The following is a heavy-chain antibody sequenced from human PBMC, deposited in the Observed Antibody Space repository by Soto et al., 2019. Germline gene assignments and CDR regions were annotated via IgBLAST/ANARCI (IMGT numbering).Heavy chain of an antibody. CDR2: IYYSGST. D-gene: IGHD4-17*01. J-gene: IGHJ4*02. Sequence: PSETLSLTCPVSGGSLSRYYWSWIRQPPGKGLEWIGYIYYSGSTNYNPSLKSRVTISVDTSKNQLSLKLSSVTAADTAVYYCARRYGYYFDYWGQGTLVTVSS. CDR3: ARRYGYYFDY. CDR1: GGSLSRYY. V-gene: IGHV4-59*08.